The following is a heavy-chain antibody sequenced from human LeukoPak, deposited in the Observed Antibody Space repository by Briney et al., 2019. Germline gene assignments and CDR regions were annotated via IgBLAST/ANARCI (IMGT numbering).Heavy chain of an antibody. J-gene: IGHJ4*02. D-gene: IGHD3-3*01. CDR2: INQDGGEE. V-gene: IGHV3-7*01. Sequence: PGGSLRLSCAASGFTFSSYWMTWVRQAPGKGLEWVASINQDGGEEYYVDSVKGRFTISRDNAKNSLYLQMNSLRADDTAVYYCARGHTILAYWGQGTLVTVSS. CDR1: GFTFSSYW. CDR3: ARGHTILAY.